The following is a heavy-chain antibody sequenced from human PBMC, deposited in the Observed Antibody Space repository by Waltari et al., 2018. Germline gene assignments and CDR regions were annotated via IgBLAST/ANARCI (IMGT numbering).Heavy chain of an antibody. V-gene: IGHV3-20*04. Sequence: EVQLVESGGGVVRPGGSLRLSCAASGFTFDYYAMSWVRQPPGKGLEWVSGINWNGGSTGYADSVKGRFTISRDNAKNSLYLQMNSLRAEDTALYYCARVTYDSSAYYFDYWGQGTLVTVSS. CDR3: ARVTYDSSAYYFDY. D-gene: IGHD3-22*01. J-gene: IGHJ4*02. CDR1: GFTFDYYA. CDR2: INWNGGST.